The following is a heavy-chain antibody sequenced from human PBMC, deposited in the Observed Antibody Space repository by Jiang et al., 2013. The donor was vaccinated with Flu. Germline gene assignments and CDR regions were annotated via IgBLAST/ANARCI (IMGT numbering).Heavy chain of an antibody. V-gene: IGHV1-69*06. CDR2: IIPIFGTA. D-gene: IGHD6-13*01. Sequence: QLVESGAEVKKPGSSVKVSCKASGGTFSSYAISWVRQAPGQGLEWMGGIIPIFGTANYAQKFQGRVTITADKSTSTAYMELSSLRSEDTAVYYCATISYVGRLAAANYYGMDVWGQGTTVTVSS. CDR1: GGTFSSYA. CDR3: ATISYVGRLAAANYYGMDV. J-gene: IGHJ6*02.